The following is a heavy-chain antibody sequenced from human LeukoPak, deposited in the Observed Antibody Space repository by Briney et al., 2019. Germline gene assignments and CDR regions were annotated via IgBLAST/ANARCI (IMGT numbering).Heavy chain of an antibody. CDR1: GYTFTSYG. CDR2: INAYRGNT. D-gene: IGHD6-13*01. Sequence: ASVNVSCKASGYTFTSYGISGVRQAPGQGLEWMAWINAYRGNTNYAQKLQGRVTMTTDTSTSTAYMELRSLRSDDTAVYYCARVWSTTATGWNWFDPWGQGTLVTVSS. J-gene: IGHJ5*02. V-gene: IGHV1-18*01. CDR3: ARVWSTTATGWNWFDP.